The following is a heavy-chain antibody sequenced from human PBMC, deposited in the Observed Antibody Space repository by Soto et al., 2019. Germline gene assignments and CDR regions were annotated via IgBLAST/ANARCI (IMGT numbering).Heavy chain of an antibody. D-gene: IGHD1-26*01. J-gene: IGHJ6*02. CDR2: IIPIFGTA. CDR3: ARVGGSYLYYYYYGMDV. CDR1: GGTFSSYA. V-gene: IGHV1-69*12. Sequence: QVQLVQSGAEVKKPGSSVKVSCKASGGTFSSYAISWVRQAPGQGLEWMGGIIPIFGTANYAQKFQGRVTITADESTSTAYMELSSLRSEDTAVYYCARVGGSYLYYYYYGMDVWGQGTTFTVSS.